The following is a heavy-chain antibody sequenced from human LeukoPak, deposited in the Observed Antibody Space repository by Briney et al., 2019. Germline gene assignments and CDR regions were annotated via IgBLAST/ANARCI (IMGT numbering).Heavy chain of an antibody. V-gene: IGHV3-30*18. CDR1: EFTLSSYD. CDR2: ISYDGSNK. CDR3: AKGIRRLVGTIPGLRRDHYMDV. Sequence: GGSLRLSCAASEFTLSSYDMHWVRQAPGKGLEWVAVISYDGSNKYYADSVKGRFTISRDNSKKMLYLQMNSLRAEDMAVYYCAKGIRRLVGTIPGLRRDHYMDVWGKGTTVTVSS. J-gene: IGHJ6*03. D-gene: IGHD1-26*01.